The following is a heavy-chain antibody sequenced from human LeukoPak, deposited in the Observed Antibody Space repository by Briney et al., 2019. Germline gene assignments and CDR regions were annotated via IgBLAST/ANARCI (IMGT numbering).Heavy chain of an antibody. Sequence: PGGSLRLSCAASGFTFSGSPILWVRQASGKGLEWVGRIRSKADNYATAYAASVQGRCTISRDVSKSTAYLQLNSLKTEDTAVYYCTQSNYWGQGALVTVSS. CDR2: IRSKADNYAT. V-gene: IGHV3-73*01. J-gene: IGHJ4*02. CDR3: TQSNY. CDR1: GFTFSGSP.